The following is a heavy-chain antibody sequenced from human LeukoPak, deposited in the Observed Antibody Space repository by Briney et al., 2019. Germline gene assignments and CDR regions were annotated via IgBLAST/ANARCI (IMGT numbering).Heavy chain of an antibody. Sequence: ASVKVSCKASEDTFTDYYMHWVRQAPGQGLEWMGWINPNSGGTNYAQKLQGRVTMTRDTSISTAYMELSRLRSDDTAVYYCARVGDSYYFDYWGQGTLVTVSS. CDR3: ARVGDSYYFDY. CDR2: INPNSGGT. V-gene: IGHV1-2*02. D-gene: IGHD2-21*02. J-gene: IGHJ4*02. CDR1: EDTFTDYY.